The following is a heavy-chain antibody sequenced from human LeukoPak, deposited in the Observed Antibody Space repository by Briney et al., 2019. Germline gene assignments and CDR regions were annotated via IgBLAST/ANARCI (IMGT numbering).Heavy chain of an antibody. CDR1: GGSLSSGSYY. CDR3: ASTTRYYDSSGYQVGYYYYYMDV. V-gene: IGHV4-61*02. D-gene: IGHD3-22*01. J-gene: IGHJ6*03. CDR2: IYTSGST. Sequence: SETLSLTCTVSGGSLSSGSYYWSWIRQPAGTGLEWIGRIYTSGSTNYNPSLKSRVTISVDTSKNQFSLKLSSVTAADTAVYYCASTTRYYDSSGYQVGYYYYYMDVWGKGTTVTISS.